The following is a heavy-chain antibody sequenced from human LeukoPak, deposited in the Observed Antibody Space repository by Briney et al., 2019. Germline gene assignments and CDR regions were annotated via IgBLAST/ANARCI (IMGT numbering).Heavy chain of an antibody. J-gene: IGHJ3*02. CDR2: IYKVGNK. D-gene: IGHD1-26*01. V-gene: IGHV3-66*01. CDR1: GFTVSNNY. CDR3: ARGLVVGGTGVWAFDI. Sequence: GGSLRLSCAASGFTVSNNYMSWVRQAPGKGLEWVSVIYKVGNKFYSDFVKGRFTISRDNSKKTLYLQMNGLRAEDTALYYCARGLVVGGTGVWAFDIWGQGTMVTVSS.